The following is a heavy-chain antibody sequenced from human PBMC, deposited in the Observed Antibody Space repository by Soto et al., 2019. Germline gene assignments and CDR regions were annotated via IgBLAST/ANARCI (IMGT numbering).Heavy chain of an antibody. CDR2: IWYDGSNK. J-gene: IGHJ4*02. CDR3: ARSAGYLYNFDY. V-gene: IGHV3-33*01. CDR1: GFTFSSYG. Sequence: QVQLVESGGGVVQPGRSLRLSCAASGFTFSSYGMHWVRQAPGKGLEWVAVIWYDGSNKYYADSVKGRFTISRDNSKNTLYLQMNSLSAEDTAVYYCARSAGYLYNFDYWGQGTLVTVSS. D-gene: IGHD3-9*01.